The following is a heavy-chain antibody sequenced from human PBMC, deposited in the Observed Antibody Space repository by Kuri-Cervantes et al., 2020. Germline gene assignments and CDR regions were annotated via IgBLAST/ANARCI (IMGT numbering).Heavy chain of an antibody. Sequence: GESLKISCAASGFTFSSYAMHWVRQAPGKGLEWVAVISYDGSNKYYADSVKGRFTMSRDNGKKSLYLQMNRLRADDTAMYYCARDPAPSYSGSRFGAFDIWGQGTMVTVSS. J-gene: IGHJ3*02. CDR3: ARDPAPSYSGSRFGAFDI. CDR2: ISYDGSNK. V-gene: IGHV3-30-3*01. D-gene: IGHD1-26*01. CDR1: GFTFSSYA.